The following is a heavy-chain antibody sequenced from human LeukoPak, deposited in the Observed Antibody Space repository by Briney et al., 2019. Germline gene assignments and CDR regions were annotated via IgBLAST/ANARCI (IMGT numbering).Heavy chain of an antibody. CDR1: GFTFSAYW. Sequence: PGGSLRLSCAASGFTFSAYWMSWFRQAPGKGLDGVANTKQDGIDKYYVHSFKGRFTIYSDNAKNSVYLQMNSLRAEDAAVYYCARKTVVGSYFDYWGQGTPVTVSS. D-gene: IGHD4-23*01. CDR3: ARKTVVGSYFDY. CDR2: TKQDGIDK. V-gene: IGHV3-7*03. J-gene: IGHJ4*02.